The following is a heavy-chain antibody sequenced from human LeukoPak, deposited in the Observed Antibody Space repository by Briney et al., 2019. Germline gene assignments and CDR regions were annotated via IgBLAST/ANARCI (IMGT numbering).Heavy chain of an antibody. V-gene: IGHV7-4-1*02. CDR1: GYTFTSYA. Sequence: ASVKVSCKASGYTFTSYAMNWVRQAPGQGLEWMGWVNTNTGNPTYAQGFTGRFVFSLDTSVSTAYLQISSLKAEDTAVYYCARGSPYYYDSSGYPYWGQGTLVTVSS. D-gene: IGHD3-22*01. CDR3: ARGSPYYYDSSGYPY. J-gene: IGHJ4*02. CDR2: VNTNTGNP.